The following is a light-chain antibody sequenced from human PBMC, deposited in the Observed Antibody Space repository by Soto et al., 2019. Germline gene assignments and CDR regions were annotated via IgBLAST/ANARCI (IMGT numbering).Light chain of an antibody. CDR2: GAS. CDR1: QSVSSSY. J-gene: IGKJ2*01. V-gene: IGKV3-20*01. Sequence: EIVLTQSPGTLSLSPGERATLSCRASQSVSSSYLAWYQQKPGQAPRLLIYGASSRATGIPDRFSGSGSGTDFTLTISRLEPEDVAVYYCQQYGSSPPMYTFGQGTQLEIK. CDR3: QQYGSSPPMYT.